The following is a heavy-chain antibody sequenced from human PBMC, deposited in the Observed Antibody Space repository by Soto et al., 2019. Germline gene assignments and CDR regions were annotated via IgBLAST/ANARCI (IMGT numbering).Heavy chain of an antibody. Sequence: GASVKVSCKASGGTFSSYAISWVRQAPGQGLEWMGGIIPIFGTANYAQKFQGGVTITADESTSTAYMELSSLRSEDTAVYYCASSVVPAATYYYYGMDVWGQGTTVTVSS. D-gene: IGHD2-2*01. V-gene: IGHV1-69*13. CDR1: GGTFSSYA. CDR3: ASSVVPAATYYYYGMDV. CDR2: IIPIFGTA. J-gene: IGHJ6*02.